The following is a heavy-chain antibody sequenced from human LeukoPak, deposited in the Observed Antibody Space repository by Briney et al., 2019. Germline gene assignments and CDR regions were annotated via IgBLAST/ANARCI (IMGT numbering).Heavy chain of an antibody. D-gene: IGHD3-10*01. V-gene: IGHV4-4*07. CDR2: IYTSGST. Sequence: PSETLSLTCTVSGGSISSYYWSWIRQPAGKGLEWIGRIYTSGSTNYNPSLKSRVTMSVDTSKNQFSLKLSSVTAADTAVYYCARDRYYYGSGSSNFDYWGQGTLVTASS. J-gene: IGHJ4*02. CDR1: GGSISSYY. CDR3: ARDRYYYGSGSSNFDY.